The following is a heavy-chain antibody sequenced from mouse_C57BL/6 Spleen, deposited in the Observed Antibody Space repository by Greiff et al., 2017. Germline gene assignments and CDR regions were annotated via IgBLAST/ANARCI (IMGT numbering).Heavy chain of an antibody. V-gene: IGHV5-6*01. J-gene: IGHJ4*01. D-gene: IGHD2-12*01. Sequence: EVMLVESGGDLVKPGGSLKLSCAASGFTFSSYGMSWVRQTPDKRLEWVATISSGGSYTYYPDSVKGRFTISRDNAKNTLYLQMSSLKSEDTAMYYCARHVLRRDYYAMDYWGQGTSVTVSS. CDR2: ISSGGSYT. CDR3: ARHVLRRDYYAMDY. CDR1: GFTFSSYG.